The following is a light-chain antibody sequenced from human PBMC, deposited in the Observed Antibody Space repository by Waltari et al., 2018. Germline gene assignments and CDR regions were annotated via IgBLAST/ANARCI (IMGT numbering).Light chain of an antibody. CDR1: GSGFGASDF. CDR3: SSQTLDGVVL. J-gene: IGLJ2*01. V-gene: IGLV2-14*03. Sequence: QSALTQPASVSGSPGQSITISCSGIGSGFGASDFVSWFQLHPGKAPQVIIYDVTNRPAGVSDRFSASKSADTASLTISGLQPEDEGDYYCSSQTLDGVVLFGGGTKLTVL. CDR2: DVT.